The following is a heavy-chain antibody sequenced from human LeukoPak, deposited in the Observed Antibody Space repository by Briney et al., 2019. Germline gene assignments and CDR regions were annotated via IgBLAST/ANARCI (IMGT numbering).Heavy chain of an antibody. CDR2: ISSSSSYI. J-gene: IGHJ6*02. D-gene: IGHD3-10*01. Sequence: TGGSLRLSCAASGFTFSSYSMNWVRQAPGKGLEWVSSISSSSSYIYYADSVKGRFIISRDNAKNSLYLQMNSLRAEDTAVYYCARDGSGSYFSSYYYYGMDVWGQGTTVTVSS. CDR3: ARDGSGSYFSSYYYYGMDV. CDR1: GFTFSSYS. V-gene: IGHV3-21*01.